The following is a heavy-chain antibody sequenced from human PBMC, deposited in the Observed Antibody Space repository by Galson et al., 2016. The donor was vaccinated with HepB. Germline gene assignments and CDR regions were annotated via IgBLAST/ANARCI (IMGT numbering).Heavy chain of an antibody. CDR2: IKEDGSET. J-gene: IGHJ4*02. V-gene: IGHV3-7*01. CDR3: VRAQLWSNDY. Sequence: SLRLSCAASGFSFGFYWMSWVRQAPGKGLEWVANIKEDGSETHFADSVKGRFTISRDNAKKSLYLQMNSLRVEDTAVYFCVRAQLWSNDYWGQGTLVTVSS. CDR1: GFSFGFYW. D-gene: IGHD2-21*01.